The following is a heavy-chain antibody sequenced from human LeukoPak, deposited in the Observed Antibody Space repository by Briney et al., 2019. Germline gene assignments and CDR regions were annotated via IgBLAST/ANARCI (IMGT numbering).Heavy chain of an antibody. V-gene: IGHV3-7*01. D-gene: IGHD2-2*02. CDR3: ARDSGCSSSSCYSVDV. J-gene: IGHJ6*04. CDR1: GFTFSTYW. Sequence: GGSLRLSCAASGFTFSTYWMIWVRQAPGKGLEWVANTKQDGSKKYYVDSVKGRFTISRDNAKNSLFLQMNSLRAEDTAVYFCARDSGCSSSSCYSVDVWGKGTTVTVSS. CDR2: TKQDGSKK.